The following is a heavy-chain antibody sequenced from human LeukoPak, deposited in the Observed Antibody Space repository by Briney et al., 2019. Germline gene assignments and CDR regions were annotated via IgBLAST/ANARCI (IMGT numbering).Heavy chain of an antibody. CDR3: ARVRGIVATVNYFDY. V-gene: IGHV4-59*01. CDR1: GGSINTYY. D-gene: IGHD5-12*01. CDR2: IYSSGRT. Sequence: SETLSLTCTVSGGSINTYYWNWLRQPPGKGLEWIGYIYSSGRTSYNPSLKSRVTISVDTSKNQFSLKLSSVTAADTAVYYCARVRGIVATVNYFDYWGQGTLVTVSS. J-gene: IGHJ4*02.